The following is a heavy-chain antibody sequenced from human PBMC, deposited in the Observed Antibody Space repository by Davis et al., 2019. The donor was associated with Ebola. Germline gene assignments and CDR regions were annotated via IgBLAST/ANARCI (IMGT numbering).Heavy chain of an antibody. CDR2: FYYGGRT. CDR3: AASGPAGTWDY. V-gene: IGHV4-39*07. CDR1: AASITSPAYY. J-gene: IGHJ4*02. D-gene: IGHD6-19*01. Sequence: MPSETLSLTCTVSAASITSPAYYWGWIRQPPGKGLEWIGSFYYGGRTYYNPSLKSRVTVSADTSKDQFSLRLSSVAAADTAVYYCAASGPAGTWDYWGQGILVTASS.